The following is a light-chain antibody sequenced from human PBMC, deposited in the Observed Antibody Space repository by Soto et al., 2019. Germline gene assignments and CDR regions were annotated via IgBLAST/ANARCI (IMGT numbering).Light chain of an antibody. Sequence: EIVLTQSPGTLSLSPGERATLSCRASQSFSSSYLAWYQQKPGQAPKLLIYEASSRASGIPDRFSGGGSGTDFTLTISSLQPEDFVYYYCQQRYRSPLTFGQGTKVDIK. CDR3: QQRYRSPLT. CDR2: EAS. V-gene: IGKV3D-20*02. CDR1: QSFSSSY. J-gene: IGKJ1*01.